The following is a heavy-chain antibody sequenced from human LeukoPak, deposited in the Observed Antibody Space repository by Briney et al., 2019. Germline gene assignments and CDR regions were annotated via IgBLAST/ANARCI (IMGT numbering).Heavy chain of an antibody. Sequence: PSETLSLTCTVSGGSISSSSYYWGWIRQPPGKGLEWIGSIYYSGSTYYNPSLKSRVTISVDTSKNQFSLKLGPVTAADTAVYYCARQIYSSGWYVFDYWGQGTLVTVSS. CDR1: GGSISSSSYY. J-gene: IGHJ4*02. CDR3: ARQIYSSGWYVFDY. D-gene: IGHD6-19*01. CDR2: IYYSGST. V-gene: IGHV4-39*07.